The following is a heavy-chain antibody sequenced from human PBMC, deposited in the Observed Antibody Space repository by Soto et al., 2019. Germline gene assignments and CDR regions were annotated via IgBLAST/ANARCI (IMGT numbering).Heavy chain of an antibody. CDR3: AKGDGFYGSSSSFDP. V-gene: IGHV3-30*18. CDR1: GFTFSSYG. J-gene: IGHJ5*02. CDR2: ISYDGSNK. D-gene: IGHD6-6*01. Sequence: QVQLVESGGGVVQPGRSLRLSCAASGFTFSSYGMHWVRQAPGKGLEWVAVISYDGSNKYYADSVKGRFTISRDNSKNTLYLQMNSLRAEDTAVYYCAKGDGFYGSSSSFDPWGQGTMVTVSS.